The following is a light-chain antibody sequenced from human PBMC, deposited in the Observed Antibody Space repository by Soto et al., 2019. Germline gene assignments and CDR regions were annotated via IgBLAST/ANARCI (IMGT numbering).Light chain of an antibody. V-gene: IGLV2-14*03. J-gene: IGLJ1*01. CDR3: FSSSTEISRHV. CDR1: SSDLGTYNY. CDR2: DVR. Sequence: QSALTQPASVSGSPGQSITISCTGTSSDLGTYNYVSWYQQHPDKAPKLIIYDVRNRPSGISDRFSGSKSGDTASLIISGLQAEDEADYYCFSSSTEISRHVLGTGTKVTVL.